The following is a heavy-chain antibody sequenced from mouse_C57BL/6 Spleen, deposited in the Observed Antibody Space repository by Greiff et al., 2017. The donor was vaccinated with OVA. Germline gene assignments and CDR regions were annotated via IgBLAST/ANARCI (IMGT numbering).Heavy chain of an antibody. D-gene: IGHD2-4*01. CDR2: IYPRDGST. V-gene: IGHV1-85*01. Sequence: VKLMESGPELVKPGASVKLSCKASGYTFTSYDINWVKQRPGQGLEWIGWIYPRDGSTKYNEKFKGKATLTVDTSSSTAYMELHSLTSEDSAVYFCARGENDYDGGPWFAYWGQGTLVTVSA. J-gene: IGHJ3*01. CDR1: GYTFTSYD. CDR3: ARGENDYDGGPWFAY.